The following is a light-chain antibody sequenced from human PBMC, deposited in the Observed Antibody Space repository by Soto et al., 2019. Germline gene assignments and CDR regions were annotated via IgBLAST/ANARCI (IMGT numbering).Light chain of an antibody. CDR2: AAS. Sequence: DIQMTQSPSTLSASVGDRVTITCRASQSISDSLAWYQQKPGKAPKLLIYAASSLQSGVPSRFSGSGSETDFTLTISSLQPEDFATYSCQQSYSTTWTFGQGTKVDIK. CDR1: QSISDS. CDR3: QQSYSTTWT. J-gene: IGKJ1*01. V-gene: IGKV1-39*01.